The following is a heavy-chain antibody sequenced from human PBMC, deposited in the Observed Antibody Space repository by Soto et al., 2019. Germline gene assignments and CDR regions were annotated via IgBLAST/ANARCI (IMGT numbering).Heavy chain of an antibody. CDR2: VLPISGST. CDR1: GGLISKYS. V-gene: IGHV1-69*06. CDR3: ATIRVRGGPLRFED. D-gene: IGHD5-12*01. J-gene: IGHJ4*01. Sequence: QVQLVQSGAEVRKPGSSVKVSCKTSGGLISKYSFNWVRQAPGQGLEWMGGVLPISGSTDYAQKFQGRLTITADRSTSTVYMELSRLRSDDTANYYCATIRVRGGPLRFEDGGQGMLISVPS.